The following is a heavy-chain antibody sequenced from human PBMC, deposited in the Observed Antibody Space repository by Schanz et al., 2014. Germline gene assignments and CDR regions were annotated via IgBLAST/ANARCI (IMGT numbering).Heavy chain of an antibody. J-gene: IGHJ6*02. D-gene: IGHD3-16*01. V-gene: IGHV3-7*01. CDR3: AKDRQNRVNRVGYYYGMDV. CDR1: GFTFSIHY. Sequence: EVQLVESGGGLVQPGGSLRLSCAASGFTFSIHYMSWVRQAPGKGLEWVAKIKPDGSEKLYVDSVRGRFAVSRDNVKNLLYLEMNSLRIEDTAEYHCAKDRQNRVNRVGYYYGMDVWGQGTTVTVSS. CDR2: IKPDGSEK.